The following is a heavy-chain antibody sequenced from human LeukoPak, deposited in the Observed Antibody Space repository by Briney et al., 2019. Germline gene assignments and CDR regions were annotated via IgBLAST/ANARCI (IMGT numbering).Heavy chain of an antibody. D-gene: IGHD3-10*02. CDR3: AKDCSGSYLPCDY. V-gene: IGHV3-23*01. CDR1: GFTFSSYA. Sequence: PGGSLRLSCAASGFTFSSYAMNWVRQAPGKGLEWVSTISGGGGSTYYAESVKGRFTSSRDNSKNTLYLQMNSLRAEDTAVYYCAKDCSGSYLPCDYWGQGTLVTVSP. CDR2: ISGGGGST. J-gene: IGHJ4*02.